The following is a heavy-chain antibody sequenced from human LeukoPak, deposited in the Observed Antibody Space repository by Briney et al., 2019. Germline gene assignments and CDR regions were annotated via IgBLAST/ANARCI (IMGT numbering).Heavy chain of an antibody. V-gene: IGHV3-33*01. J-gene: IGHJ4*02. CDR2: IWYDGSTK. D-gene: IGHD3-10*01. Sequence: GGSLRLSCAASGFSFSNYGMHWVRQAPGKGLEWVAVIWYDGSTKYYADSVKGRFTISRDNSKNTAYLQMNGLRAEDTAVYYCARGSGNYYNRLDYWGQGTLVTVSS. CDR1: GFSFSNYG. CDR3: ARGSGNYYNRLDY.